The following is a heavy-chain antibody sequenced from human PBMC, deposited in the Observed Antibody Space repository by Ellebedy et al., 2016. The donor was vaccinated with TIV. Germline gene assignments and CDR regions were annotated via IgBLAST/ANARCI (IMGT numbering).Heavy chain of an antibody. Sequence: GGSLRLXXAASGFTFSNYWMSWVRQAPGKGLEWVARIKFDGSEKHYVDSVKGRFTISRDNAKNSLYLQMNSLRAEDTAVYYCARRGLRSLDYWGQGTLVTVSS. CDR3: ARRGLRSLDY. CDR1: GFTFSNYW. D-gene: IGHD3-16*01. CDR2: IKFDGSEK. V-gene: IGHV3-7*01. J-gene: IGHJ4*02.